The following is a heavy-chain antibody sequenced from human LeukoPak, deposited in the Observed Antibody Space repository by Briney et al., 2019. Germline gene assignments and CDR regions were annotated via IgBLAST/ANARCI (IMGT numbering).Heavy chain of an antibody. V-gene: IGHV5-10-1*01. Sequence: GESLRISCKGSGYSFTNYWINWVRQMPGKGLEWMGKIDPSDSYTYYSPSFQGHVTISVDKSISTAYLQWSSLKAPDTAIYYCATPAIAGVAYGMDVWGQGTTVTVSS. CDR3: ATPAIAGVAYGMDV. CDR1: GYSFTNYW. J-gene: IGHJ6*02. D-gene: IGHD6-13*01. CDR2: IDPSDSYT.